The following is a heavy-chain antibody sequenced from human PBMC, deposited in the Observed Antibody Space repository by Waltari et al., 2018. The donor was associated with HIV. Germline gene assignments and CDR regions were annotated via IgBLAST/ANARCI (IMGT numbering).Heavy chain of an antibody. CDR3: ARDRGYEQNDAFDM. CDR1: GFTFNDYR. Sequence: EVQLVESGGGLVKPGESLRLSCAASGFTFNDYRMNWVRQAPGKGLEWVSSISSRSSYIYYADSLKGRFTISRDNAKDLLYLQMSTLRAEDTAVYYCARDRGYEQNDAFDMWGQGTMVTVSS. V-gene: IGHV3-21*06. J-gene: IGHJ3*02. D-gene: IGHD5-12*01. CDR2: ISSRSSYI.